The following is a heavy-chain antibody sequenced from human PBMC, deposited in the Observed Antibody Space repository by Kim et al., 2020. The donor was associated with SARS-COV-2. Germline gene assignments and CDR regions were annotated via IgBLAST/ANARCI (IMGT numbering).Heavy chain of an antibody. J-gene: IGHJ5*02. V-gene: IGHV4-34*01. Sequence: NPSLKSRVTISVDTSKNQFSLKLSSVTAADTAVYYCARAPYYGWENWFDPWGQGTLVTVSS. CDR3: ARAPYYGWENWFDP. D-gene: IGHD3-10*01.